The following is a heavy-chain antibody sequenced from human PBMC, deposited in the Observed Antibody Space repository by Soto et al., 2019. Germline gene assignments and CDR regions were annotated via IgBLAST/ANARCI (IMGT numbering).Heavy chain of an antibody. CDR2: TYFRSRWYS. CDR1: GDSVSSDRAA. V-gene: IGHV6-1*01. D-gene: IGHD5-12*01. CDR3: ARDHIVEGMDLFDY. Sequence: SQTLSLTCGISGDSVSSDRAAWHWIRQSPSRGLEWLGRTYFRSRWYSDYAISVKSRMTISADTSKNQFSLQLNSVTPDDTATYYCARDHIVEGMDLFDYWGRGTLVTVSS. J-gene: IGHJ4*02.